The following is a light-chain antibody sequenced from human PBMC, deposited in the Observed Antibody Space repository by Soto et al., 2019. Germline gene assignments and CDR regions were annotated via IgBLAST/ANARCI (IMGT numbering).Light chain of an antibody. CDR1: QSVSNN. J-gene: IGKJ1*01. CDR3: QQYNNWPWT. Sequence: ELVMTRSPATLSVSPGERATLSCRASQSVSNNLAWYQQKPGQAPRLLIYGASSRATAFPARFSGSGSGTEFTLTISSLQSEDFAVYYCQQYNNWPWTFGQGTKVDIK. CDR2: GAS. V-gene: IGKV3-15*01.